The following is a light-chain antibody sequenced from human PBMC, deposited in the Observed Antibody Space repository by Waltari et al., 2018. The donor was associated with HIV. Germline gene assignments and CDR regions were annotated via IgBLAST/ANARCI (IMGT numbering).Light chain of an antibody. V-gene: IGLV1-47*01. Sequence: SVLTQPPSASGTPGQRFTISCSGGSSNIGSHYVYWFQQLPGAATKLLNYWNVQQHGGVPDRCAGSKSGSCASLAISGLRSEDEAVYYCSTWDDRLSDRVFGGGTKLTVL. J-gene: IGLJ3*02. CDR2: WNV. CDR3: STWDDRLSDRV. CDR1: SSNIGSHY.